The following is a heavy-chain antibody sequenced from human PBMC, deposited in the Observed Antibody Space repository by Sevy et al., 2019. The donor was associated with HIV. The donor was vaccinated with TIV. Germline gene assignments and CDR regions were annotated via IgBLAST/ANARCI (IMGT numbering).Heavy chain of an antibody. V-gene: IGHV3-23*01. Sequence: GGSLRLSCAASGFTFSSYAMSWVRQAPGKGLEWVSAISGSGGSTYYADPVKGRFTISRDNSKNTLYLQMNSLRAEDTAVYYCAKCNYYDSSGYYTLWGQGTLVTVSS. CDR3: AKCNYYDSSGYYTL. J-gene: IGHJ4*02. D-gene: IGHD3-22*01. CDR2: ISGSGGST. CDR1: GFTFSSYA.